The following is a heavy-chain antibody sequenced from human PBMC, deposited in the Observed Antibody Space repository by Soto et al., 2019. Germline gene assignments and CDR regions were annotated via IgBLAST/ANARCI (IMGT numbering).Heavy chain of an antibody. CDR2: ISAYNGNT. CDR1: GYTFTIYG. V-gene: IGHV1-18*01. Sequence: ASVKVSCKASGYTFTIYGISWVRQAPGQGLEWMGWISAYNGNTNYAQKLQGRVTMTTDTSTSTAYMELRSLRSDDTAVYYCARDAYYYDSSGYLGYYYGMDVWG. J-gene: IGHJ6*02. D-gene: IGHD3-22*01. CDR3: ARDAYYYDSSGYLGYYYGMDV.